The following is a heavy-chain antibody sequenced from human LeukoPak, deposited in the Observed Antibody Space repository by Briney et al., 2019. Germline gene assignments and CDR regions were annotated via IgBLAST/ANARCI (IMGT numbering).Heavy chain of an antibody. D-gene: IGHD3-22*01. V-gene: IGHV3-7*01. Sequence: QPGGSLRLSCAASRFTFSSYWMSWVRQAPGKGLEWVANIKQDGSEKYYVDSVKGRFTISRDNAKNSLYLQMNSLRAEDTAVYYCARDSGGYHNWFDPWGQGTLVTVSS. CDR1: RFTFSSYW. J-gene: IGHJ5*02. CDR2: IKQDGSEK. CDR3: ARDSGGYHNWFDP.